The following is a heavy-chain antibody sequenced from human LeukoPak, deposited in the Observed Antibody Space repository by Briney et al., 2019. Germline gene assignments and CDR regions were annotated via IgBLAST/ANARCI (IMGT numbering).Heavy chain of an antibody. CDR1: GYTFTGYY. D-gene: IGHD1-26*01. V-gene: IGHV1-2*02. CDR2: INPNSGGT. J-gene: IGHJ4*02. Sequence: ASVKVSCKASGYTFTGYYMHWVRQAPGQGLEWMGWINPNSGGTNYAQKFQGRVTMTRDTSISTAYMELSRLRSDDTAVYYCARDGEVGATAFDYWGQGTLVTVSP. CDR3: ARDGEVGATAFDY.